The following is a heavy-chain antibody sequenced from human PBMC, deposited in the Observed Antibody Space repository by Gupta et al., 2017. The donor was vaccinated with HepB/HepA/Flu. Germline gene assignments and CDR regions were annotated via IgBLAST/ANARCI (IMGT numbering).Heavy chain of an antibody. Sequence: EEQLVGSGGGLIQTGGSLRLSCAASGFTFSSYEMNWFRQAPGKGLEWVSYISGSGSIMYYADSVKGRFTISRDNAENSLYLQMNSLRVDDTAIYYCARDSAMMGAFDIWGQETVVTVSA. CDR2: ISGSGSIM. CDR3: ARDSAMMGAFDI. D-gene: IGHD3-22*01. CDR1: GFTFSSYE. V-gene: IGHV3-48*03. J-gene: IGHJ3*02.